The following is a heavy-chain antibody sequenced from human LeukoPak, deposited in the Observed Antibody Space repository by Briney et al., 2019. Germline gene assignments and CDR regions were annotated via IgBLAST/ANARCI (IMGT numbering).Heavy chain of an antibody. Sequence: ASVKVSCKASGYTFTSYGISWVRQAPGQGLEWMGWISAYNGNTNYAQKLQGRVTMTTDTSTSTAYMELRSLRSDDTAVYYCARGYCGGDCHLGGFDYWGQGTLVTVSS. J-gene: IGHJ4*02. V-gene: IGHV1-18*01. D-gene: IGHD2-21*01. CDR2: ISAYNGNT. CDR3: ARGYCGGDCHLGGFDY. CDR1: GYTFTSYG.